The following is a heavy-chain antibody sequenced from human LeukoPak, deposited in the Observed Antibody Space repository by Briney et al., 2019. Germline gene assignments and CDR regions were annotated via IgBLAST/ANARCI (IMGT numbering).Heavy chain of an antibody. CDR3: ARARAKYYDYVWGSYRYFRAFDY. J-gene: IGHJ4*02. V-gene: IGHV4-39*07. CDR1: GGSISSSSYY. Sequence: SETLSLTCTVSGGSISSSSYYWGWIRQPPGKGLEWIGSIYYSGSTYYNPSLKSRVTISVDTSKNQFSLKLSSVTAADTAVYYCARARAKYYDYVWGSYRYFRAFDYWGQGTLVTVSS. D-gene: IGHD3-16*02. CDR2: IYYSGST.